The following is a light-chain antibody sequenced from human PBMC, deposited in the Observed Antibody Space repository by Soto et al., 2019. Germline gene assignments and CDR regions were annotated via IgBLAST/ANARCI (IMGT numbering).Light chain of an antibody. CDR2: GAS. J-gene: IGKJ1*01. Sequence: EIVMTQSPATLSVSPGERATLSCRASQSVSSNLAWYQQKPGQAPRLLIYGASTRATGFPARFSGSGSGTEFTLTISSLQSEDFAVYHCQQYNNWPWTFCQGTKVEIK. CDR3: QQYNNWPWT. V-gene: IGKV3-15*01. CDR1: QSVSSN.